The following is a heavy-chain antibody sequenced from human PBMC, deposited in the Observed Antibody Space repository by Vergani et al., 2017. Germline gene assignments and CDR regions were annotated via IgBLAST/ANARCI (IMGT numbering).Heavy chain of an antibody. Sequence: QVQLQESGPGLLKPSQTLSLTCTVSGGSLSSGSYYWSWVRQRPGKGLEWIGYIYNSGSTYYTPSLKSRVTISVDASKNQFSLKLSSVTAADTAVYYCASQDDHKGNPGAFDIWGQGTKVTVSS. J-gene: IGHJ3*02. V-gene: IGHV4-31*03. CDR3: ASQDDHKGNPGAFDI. CDR1: GGSLSSGSYY. CDR2: IYNSGST. D-gene: IGHD4-23*01.